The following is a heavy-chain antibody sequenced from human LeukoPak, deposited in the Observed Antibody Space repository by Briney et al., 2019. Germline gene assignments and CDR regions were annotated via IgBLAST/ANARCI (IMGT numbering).Heavy chain of an antibody. V-gene: IGHV4-59*08. D-gene: IGHD3-22*01. CDR3: ASGTYYYDRTGLKYFYYGVDV. Sequence: SETLSLTCTVSGGSISSYHWNWIRQPPGKGLEWIGYIYYRGSTNYNPSLKSRVTISVDTSKNQFSLKLNSVTAADTAVYYCASGTYYYDRTGLKYFYYGVDVWGQGTTVTVSS. J-gene: IGHJ6*02. CDR1: GGSISSYH. CDR2: IYYRGST.